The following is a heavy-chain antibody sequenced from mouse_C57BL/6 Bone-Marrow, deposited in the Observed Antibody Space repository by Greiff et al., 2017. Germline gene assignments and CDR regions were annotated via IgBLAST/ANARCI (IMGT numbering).Heavy chain of an antibody. CDR2: IRNKANNHAT. V-gene: IGHV6-6*01. CDR3: TLPSMVSAYYFDY. CDR1: GFTFSDAW. J-gene: IGHJ2*01. Sequence: EVKLVESGGGLVQPGGSMKLSCAASGFTFSDAWMDWVRQSPEKGLEWVAEIRNKANNHATYYAESVKGRFTISRDDSKSSVYLQMNSLRAEDTGIYYCTLPSMVSAYYFDYWGQGTTLTVSS. D-gene: IGHD2-9*01.